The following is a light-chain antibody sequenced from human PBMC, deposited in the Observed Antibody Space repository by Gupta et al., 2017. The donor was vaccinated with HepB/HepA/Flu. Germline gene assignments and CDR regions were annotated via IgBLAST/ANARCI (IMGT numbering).Light chain of an antibody. CDR2: GAS. J-gene: IGKJ1*01. CDR3: QQYNNSHGGM. V-gene: IGKV3-15*01. CDR1: QSVSSN. Sequence: IVMTQSPATLSVSPGKRATLSCSASQSVSSNLAWYQQKPSQAPRLLIYGASTSATGIPARFRGSGSGTEFTLTISSLRSEPFAVDTCQQYNNSHGGMFGQGTKVEMK.